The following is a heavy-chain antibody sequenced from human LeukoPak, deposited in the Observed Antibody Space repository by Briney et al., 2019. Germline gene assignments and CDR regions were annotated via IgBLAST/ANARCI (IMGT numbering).Heavy chain of an antibody. CDR3: ARRSRGTGSWYYFDY. V-gene: IGHV3-48*03. Sequence: GGSLRLSCAASGFTFSSYEMNWVRQAPRKGLEWVSYISNSGNTIYYADSVKGRFTISRDNAKNSLYLQMNSLRAEDTAVYYCARRSRGTGSWYYFDYWGQGTLVTVSS. J-gene: IGHJ4*02. CDR2: ISNSGNTI. D-gene: IGHD3-10*01. CDR1: GFTFSSYE.